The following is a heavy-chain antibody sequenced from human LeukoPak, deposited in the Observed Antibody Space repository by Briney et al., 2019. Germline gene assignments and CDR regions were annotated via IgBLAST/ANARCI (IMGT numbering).Heavy chain of an antibody. CDR3: ARSGYYAGLDY. V-gene: IGHV3-74*01. J-gene: IGHJ4*02. Sequence: GGSLRLSCAASGFPFSNYWMHWVRQAPGKGLVWVSGINSGGSITSYTDSVKGRFTISRDNAKNTLFLQMNSLRAEDTAVYYCARSGYYAGLDYWGQGTLVTVSS. D-gene: IGHD3-22*01. CDR1: GFPFSNYW. CDR2: INSGGSIT.